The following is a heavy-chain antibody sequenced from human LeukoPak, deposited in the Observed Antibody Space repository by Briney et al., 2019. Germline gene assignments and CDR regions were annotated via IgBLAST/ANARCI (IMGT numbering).Heavy chain of an antibody. J-gene: IGHJ6*03. CDR2: IYYSGST. V-gene: IGHV4-59*08. CDR1: GGSISRYY. D-gene: IGHD6-6*01. CDR3: ARRDYSSSSYYYYYYMDV. Sequence: SETLSLTCTVSGGSISRYYWSWIRQPPGKGLEWIGSIYYSGSTNYNPSLKSRVTISVDTSKNQFSLKLSSVTAADTAVYYCARRDYSSSSYYYYYYMDVWGKGTTVTVSS.